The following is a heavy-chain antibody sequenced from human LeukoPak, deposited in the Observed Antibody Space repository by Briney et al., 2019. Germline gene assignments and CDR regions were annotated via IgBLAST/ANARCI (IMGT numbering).Heavy chain of an antibody. V-gene: IGHV1-2*02. CDR1: GYTFTGYY. CDR2: INPNSGGT. D-gene: IGHD3-22*01. CDR3: ARSPPDYYDSSGYYYTDAFDI. Sequence: ASVKVSCKASGYTFTGYYMHWVRQAPGQGLEWMGWINPNSGGTNYAQKFQGRVTMTRDTSISTAHMELSRLRSDDTAVYYCARSPPDYYDSSGYYYTDAFDIWGQGTMVTVSS. J-gene: IGHJ3*02.